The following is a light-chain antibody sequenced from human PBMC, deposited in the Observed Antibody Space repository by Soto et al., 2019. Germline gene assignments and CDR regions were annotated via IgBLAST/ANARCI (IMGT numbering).Light chain of an antibody. CDR1: QSVSNN. J-gene: IGKJ1*01. CDR3: QHYNDWPPWT. Sequence: EIVMTQSPATLSVSPGERATLSCRASQSVSNNVAWYQQKPVQAPSVVIYAASMRATGIPARFSGRGSGTAFTLTISSLQSEDFALYYCQHYNDWPPWTFGQGTKVEIK. CDR2: AAS. V-gene: IGKV3-15*01.